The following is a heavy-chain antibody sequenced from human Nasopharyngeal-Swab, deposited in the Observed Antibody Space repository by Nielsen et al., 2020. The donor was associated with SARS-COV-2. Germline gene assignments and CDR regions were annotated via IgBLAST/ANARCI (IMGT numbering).Heavy chain of an antibody. V-gene: IGHV3-23*01. Sequence: GGSLRLSRAASGFTFSSYAMSWVRQAPGKGLEWVSAISGSGGSTYYADSVKGRFTISRDNSKNTLYLQMNSLRAEDTAVYYCVKGWLRHLVYYGMDVWGQGTTVTVSS. J-gene: IGHJ6*02. CDR2: ISGSGGST. D-gene: IGHD5-12*01. CDR3: VKGWLRHLVYYGMDV. CDR1: GFTFSSYA.